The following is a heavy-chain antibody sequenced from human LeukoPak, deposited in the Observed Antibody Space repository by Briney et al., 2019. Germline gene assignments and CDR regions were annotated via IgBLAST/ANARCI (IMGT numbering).Heavy chain of an antibody. CDR3: AKKRDAFDI. Sequence: GGSLRLSCVASGFTFSNYAMGWVRQAPGKRPEWVSSLTDSGGTTYYVDSVKGRFAISRDNSKNTQYLHMNSLRAEDTAVYYCAKKRDAFDIWGQGTVVTVSS. V-gene: IGHV3-23*01. D-gene: IGHD5-24*01. CDR1: GFTFSNYA. CDR2: LTDSGGTT. J-gene: IGHJ3*02.